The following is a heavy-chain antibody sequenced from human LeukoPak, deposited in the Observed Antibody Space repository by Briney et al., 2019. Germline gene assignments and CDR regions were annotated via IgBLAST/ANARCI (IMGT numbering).Heavy chain of an antibody. CDR2: INSDGGGT. CDR3: ARDPYILDAA. Sequence: QAGGSLRLSCTASGLSISGYWMHWVRQAPGKGLVWLSRINSDGGGTDYADSVKGRFTVSRDNGKNTVYLRMSSLRAEDTAVYYCARDPYILDAAWGQGTLVTVSS. J-gene: IGHJ5*02. CDR1: GLSISGYW. V-gene: IGHV3-74*01. D-gene: IGHD3-16*01.